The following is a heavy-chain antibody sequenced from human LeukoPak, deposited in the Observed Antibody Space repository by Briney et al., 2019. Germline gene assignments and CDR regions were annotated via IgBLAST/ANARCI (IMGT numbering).Heavy chain of an antibody. Sequence: SVKVSCKTSGGTFSAFAISWVRQAPGQGLEWMGRIIPYVGTPKYAQKLEGRVTITADKSTSTSYMELSSLTSDDTAVYYCAKGGHYDVDALDVWGQGTTVIVSS. CDR2: IIPYVGTP. J-gene: IGHJ6*02. CDR3: AKGGHYDVDALDV. CDR1: GGTFSAFA. V-gene: IGHV1-69*04. D-gene: IGHD3-22*01.